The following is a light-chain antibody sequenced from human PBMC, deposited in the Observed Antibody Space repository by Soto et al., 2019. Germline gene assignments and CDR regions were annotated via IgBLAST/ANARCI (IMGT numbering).Light chain of an antibody. Sequence: EIVLTQSPGTLSLSPRERATLSCMASQSVTSNNLAWYQQKPGQAPRLIIHGASSRATGVPDRITGSGSGTDFTLTISRLEPEDFAVYYCQQYGSSRITFGQGSRLEIK. CDR1: QSVTSNN. V-gene: IGKV3-20*01. CDR2: GAS. J-gene: IGKJ5*01. CDR3: QQYGSSRIT.